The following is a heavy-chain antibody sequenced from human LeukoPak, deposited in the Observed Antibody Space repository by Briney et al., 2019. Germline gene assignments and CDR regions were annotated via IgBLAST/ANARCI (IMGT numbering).Heavy chain of an antibody. D-gene: IGHD3-22*01. CDR2: IYSGGST. V-gene: IGHV3-53*01. Sequence: GGSLRLFCAACGFTVSSYYMRWVRQAPGKGGEWVSVIYSGGSTYYADSVKGRFTISRDNSKNTLYLQMNSLRAEDTAVYYCARDLQDSSGYYHDAFDIWGQGTMVTVSS. J-gene: IGHJ3*02. CDR1: GFTVSSYY. CDR3: ARDLQDSSGYYHDAFDI.